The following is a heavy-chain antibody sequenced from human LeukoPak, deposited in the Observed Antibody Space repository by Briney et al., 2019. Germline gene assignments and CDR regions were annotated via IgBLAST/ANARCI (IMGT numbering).Heavy chain of an antibody. D-gene: IGHD3-16*01. CDR1: GYTFSSYA. J-gene: IGHJ6*02. V-gene: IGHV3-23*01. Sequence: QPGGSLRLSCAASGYTFSSYAMSWVRQAPGKGLDCVSAISGSGASTYYADSVKGRFTISRDNSKNTLYLQMNSLRAEDTAVYYCAKSYPVTTFGHSEGMDVWGQGTTVTASS. CDR2: ISGSGAST. CDR3: AKSYPVTTFGHSEGMDV.